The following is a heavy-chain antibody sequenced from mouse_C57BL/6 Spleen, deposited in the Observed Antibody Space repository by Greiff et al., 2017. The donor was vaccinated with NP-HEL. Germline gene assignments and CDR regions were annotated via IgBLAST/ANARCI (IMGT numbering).Heavy chain of an antibody. Sequence: VQLQQPGAELVMPGASVKLSCKASGYTFTSYWMHWVKQRPGQGLEWIGEIDPSDSYTNYNQKFKGKSTLTVDKSSSTAYMQLSSLTSEDSAVYYCARVKSDYAMDYWGQGTSVTVSS. V-gene: IGHV1-69*01. CDR1: GYTFTSYW. J-gene: IGHJ4*01. CDR2: IDPSDSYT. CDR3: ARVKSDYAMDY.